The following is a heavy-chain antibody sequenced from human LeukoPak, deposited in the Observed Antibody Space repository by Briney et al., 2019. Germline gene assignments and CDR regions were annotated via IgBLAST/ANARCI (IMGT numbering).Heavy chain of an antibody. V-gene: IGHV1-69*04. CDR3: ARAAAGKGGVDY. CDR1: GYTFTGSY. J-gene: IGHJ4*02. D-gene: IGHD6-13*01. CDR2: IIPILGIA. Sequence: SVKVSCKASGYTFTGSYIHWVRQAPGQGLEWMGRIIPILGIANYAQKFQGRVTITADKSTSTAYMELSSLRSEDTAVYYCARAAAGKGGVDYWGQGTLVTVSS.